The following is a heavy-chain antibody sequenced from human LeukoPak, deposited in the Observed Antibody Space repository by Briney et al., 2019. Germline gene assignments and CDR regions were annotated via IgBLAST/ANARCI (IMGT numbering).Heavy chain of an antibody. CDR1: GGSISSGSYY. D-gene: IGHD3-9*01. J-gene: IGHJ4*02. CDR3: ARILTGYSIDY. CDR2: IYTSGST. Sequence: SETLSLTCAVSGGSISSGSYYWSWIRQPAGKGLEWIGRIYTSGSTNYNPSLKSRVTISVDTSKNQFSLKLSSVTAADTAVYYCARILTGYSIDYWGQGTLVTVSS. V-gene: IGHV4-61*02.